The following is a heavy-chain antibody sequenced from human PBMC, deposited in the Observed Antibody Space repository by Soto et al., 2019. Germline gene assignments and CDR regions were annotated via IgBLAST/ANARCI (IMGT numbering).Heavy chain of an antibody. Sequence: QITLKESGPTLVKPTQTLTLTCTFPGFSFSSIGEGVGWIRQPPGKALEWLALIYWDDDKRYSPSLKSRLTLTQDTSKNQLVLTMPNMDPVDTATYYCVQSRCGGDCLQSYSSHYYYGLDVWGQGTTVTVSS. V-gene: IGHV2-5*02. CDR1: GFSFSSIGEG. CDR2: IYWDDDK. D-gene: IGHD2-21*02. J-gene: IGHJ6*02. CDR3: VQSRCGGDCLQSYSSHYYYGLDV.